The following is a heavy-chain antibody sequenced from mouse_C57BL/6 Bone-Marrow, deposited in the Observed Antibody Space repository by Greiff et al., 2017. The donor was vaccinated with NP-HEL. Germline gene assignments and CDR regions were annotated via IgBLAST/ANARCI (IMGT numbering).Heavy chain of an antibody. D-gene: IGHD5-1-1*01. J-gene: IGHJ2*01. CDR3: ANTGEYFDY. CDR2: INPNNGGT. CDR1: GYTFTDYN. V-gene: IGHV1-22*01. Sequence: EVQLQQSGPELVKPGASVKMSCKASGYTFTDYNMHWVKQSHGKSLEWIGYINPNNGGTSYNQKFMGKATLTVNKSSSTAYMELRSLTSEDSAVYYCANTGEYFDYWGQGTTLTVSS.